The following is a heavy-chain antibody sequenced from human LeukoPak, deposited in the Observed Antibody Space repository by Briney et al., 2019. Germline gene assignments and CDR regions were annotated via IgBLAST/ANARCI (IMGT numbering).Heavy chain of an antibody. Sequence: SETLSLTCTVSGGSISSSYSYWGWIRQPPGKGLEWIGNIYYSGSTYYSPSLTSRVTVSVDTSENQFSLKLSSVTAADTAVYYCCGSGWFAGPFGYWGQGALVTVSS. CDR1: GGSISSSYSY. V-gene: IGHV4-39*07. CDR2: IYYSGST. CDR3: CGSGWFAGPFGY. D-gene: IGHD6-19*01. J-gene: IGHJ4*02.